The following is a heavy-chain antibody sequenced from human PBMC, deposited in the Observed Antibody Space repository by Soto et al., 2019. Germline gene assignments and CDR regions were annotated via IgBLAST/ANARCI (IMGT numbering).Heavy chain of an antibody. V-gene: IGHV4-34*01. D-gene: IGHD6-19*01. CDR3: AILYSSAPNRAFDI. CDR1: GGSFGGYG. CDR2: INHSRRT. J-gene: IGHJ3*02. Sequence: PSETLSLTCVFYGGSFGGYGWSWIRQPPGKGLEWIGEINHSRRTNYNPSLKSRVTISVDTSKNQFYLNLNSVTAADTAVYYCAILYSSAPNRAFDIWGQGTIVTVSS.